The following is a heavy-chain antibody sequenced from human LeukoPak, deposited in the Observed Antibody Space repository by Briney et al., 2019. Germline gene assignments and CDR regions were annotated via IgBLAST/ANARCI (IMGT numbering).Heavy chain of an antibody. CDR1: GGSISSYY. J-gene: IGHJ6*03. Sequence: SETLSLTCTVSGGSISSYYWSWIRQPPGKGLEWIGYIYYSGSTNYNPSLKSRVTISVDTSKNQFSLKLSSVTAADTAVCYCARSYYYYYMDVWGKGTTVTVSS. CDR2: IYYSGST. V-gene: IGHV4-59*01. CDR3: ARSYYYYYMDV.